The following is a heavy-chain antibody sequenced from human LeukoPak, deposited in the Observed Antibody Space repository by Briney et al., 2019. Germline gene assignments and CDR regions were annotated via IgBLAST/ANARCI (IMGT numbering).Heavy chain of an antibody. CDR1: GFTFSSYS. CDR3: ARDFGYDILTGIDY. CDR2: ISSSSSTI. Sequence: GGSLRLSCAASGFTFSSYSMNWVRQAPGKGLEWVSYISSSSSTIYYADSVKGRFTISRDNAKNSLYLQMNSLRAEDTAVYYCARDFGYDILTGIDYCGQETLVTVSS. J-gene: IGHJ4*02. V-gene: IGHV3-48*01. D-gene: IGHD3-9*01.